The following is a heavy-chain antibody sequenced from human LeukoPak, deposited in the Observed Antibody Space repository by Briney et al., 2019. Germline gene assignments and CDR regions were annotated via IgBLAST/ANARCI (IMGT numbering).Heavy chain of an antibody. Sequence: ASVKVPCKASGYTFTSYDINWVRQATGQGLEWMGWMNPNSGNAGYAQKFQGRVTMTRNTSISTAYMELSSLRSEDTAVYYCARSATGTRTPWDYWGQGTLVTVSS. D-gene: IGHD6-13*01. J-gene: IGHJ4*02. V-gene: IGHV1-8*01. CDR2: MNPNSGNA. CDR3: ARSATGTRTPWDY. CDR1: GYTFTSYD.